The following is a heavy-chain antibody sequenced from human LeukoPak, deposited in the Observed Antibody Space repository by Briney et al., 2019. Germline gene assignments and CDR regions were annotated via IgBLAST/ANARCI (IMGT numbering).Heavy chain of an antibody. Sequence: GGSLRLSCAASGFTFDDYAMHWVRQAPGKGLEWVSGISWNSGSIGYADSVKGRFTISRDNAKNSLYLQMNSLRAEDTALYYCAKDRSTSYYYGMDVWGQGTTVTVSS. CDR3: AKDRSTSYYYGMDV. J-gene: IGHJ6*02. CDR2: ISWNSGSI. D-gene: IGHD2-2*01. V-gene: IGHV3-9*01. CDR1: GFTFDDYA.